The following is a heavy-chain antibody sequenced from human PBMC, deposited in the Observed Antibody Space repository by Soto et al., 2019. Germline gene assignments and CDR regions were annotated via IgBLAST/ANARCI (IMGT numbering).Heavy chain of an antibody. CDR3: AKTLGSSWYDYYYYYGMDV. J-gene: IGHJ6*02. CDR2: ISYDGSNK. CDR1: EFTFSSYG. D-gene: IGHD6-13*01. Sequence: GGSLGLSCAASEFTFSSYGMHWVRQAPGKGLELVAVISYDGSNKYYADSVKGRFTISRDNSKNTLYLQMNSLRAEDTAVYYCAKTLGSSWYDYYYYYGMDVWGQGTPVTVSS. V-gene: IGHV3-30*18.